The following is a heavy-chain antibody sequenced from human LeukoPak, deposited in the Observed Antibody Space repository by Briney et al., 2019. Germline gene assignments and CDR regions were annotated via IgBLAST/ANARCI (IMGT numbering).Heavy chain of an antibody. CDR1: GLTFSSYG. V-gene: IGHV3-30*18. CDR3: AKVKLSSSWYLGY. CDR2: ISYDGSNK. J-gene: IGHJ4*02. D-gene: IGHD6-13*01. Sequence: PGGSLRLSCAASGLTFSSYGMHWVRQAPGKGLEWVAVISYDGSNKYYADSVKGRFTISRDNSKNTLYLQMNSLRAEDTAVYYCAKVKLSSSWYLGYWGQGTLVTVSS.